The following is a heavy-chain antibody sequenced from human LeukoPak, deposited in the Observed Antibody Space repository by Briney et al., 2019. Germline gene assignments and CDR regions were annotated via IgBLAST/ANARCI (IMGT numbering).Heavy chain of an antibody. J-gene: IGHJ3*01. CDR1: GGSFSDYF. CDR3: ARFSRITWGDWGDAFDV. D-gene: IGHD2-21*02. CDR2: IDDGGNT. V-gene: IGHV4-34*01. Sequence: SETLSLTCSVYGGSFSDYFWSWIRQSPGKGLEWIVEIDDGGNTNYNPSLMSRVIVSMAKSKKPFSMVMRSVAAADTAVYYCARFSRITWGDWGDAFDVWGQGTTVIVSS.